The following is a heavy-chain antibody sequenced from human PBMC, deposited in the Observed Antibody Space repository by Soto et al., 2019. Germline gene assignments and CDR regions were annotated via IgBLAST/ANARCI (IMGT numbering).Heavy chain of an antibody. J-gene: IGHJ3*02. CDR1: GFTFSSSW. V-gene: IGHV3-7*03. CDR3: ATIEAVAFHI. D-gene: IGHD5-12*01. Sequence: PGGSLRLSCVASGFTFSSSWMAWVRQTPGKGLEWVGNMKQDGSETYYMDSVKGRFTISRDNAKNSLYLQMNTLRAEDTAVYYCATIEAVAFHIWGQGTMVTASS. CDR2: MKQDGSET.